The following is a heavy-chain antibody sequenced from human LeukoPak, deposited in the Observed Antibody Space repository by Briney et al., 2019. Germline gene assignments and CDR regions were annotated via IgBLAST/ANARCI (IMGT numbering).Heavy chain of an antibody. D-gene: IGHD4-23*01. Sequence: GESLKISCKASGYNCTNYWIGWVRQMPGKGLEWMGRIDPSDSYINHSPSFQGHVSISADKSVSTAYLQWSSLKASDSAMYYCARQPRGTVVFDYWGQGTLVTVSS. V-gene: IGHV5-10-1*01. CDR3: ARQPRGTVVFDY. J-gene: IGHJ4*02. CDR1: GYNCTNYW. CDR2: IDPSDSYI.